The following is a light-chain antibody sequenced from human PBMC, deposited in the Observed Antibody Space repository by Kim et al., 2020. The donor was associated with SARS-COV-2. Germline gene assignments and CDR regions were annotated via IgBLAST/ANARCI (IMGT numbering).Light chain of an antibody. CDR1: KLGDKY. V-gene: IGLV3-1*01. J-gene: IGLJ2*01. CDR2: QDS. CDR3: QAWDRSTAV. Sequence: SYELTQPPSVSVSPGQTASITCSGDKLGDKYACWYQQKPGQSPVLVIYQDSKRPSGIPERFSGSNSGNTATLTISGTQAMDEADYYCQAWDRSTAVFGGG.